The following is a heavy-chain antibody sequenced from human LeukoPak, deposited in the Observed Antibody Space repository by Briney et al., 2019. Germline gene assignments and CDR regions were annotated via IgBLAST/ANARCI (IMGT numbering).Heavy chain of an antibody. Sequence: LSETLSLTCTVSGGSISSGTYYWTWIRQPAGKGLEWIGRIYTTGSTNYNPSLNSRVTLSTDTSKNQVSLKLSSVTAADTAVYYCARVTTGGYYNCWGQGTLVTVSS. V-gene: IGHV4-61*02. J-gene: IGHJ4*02. CDR3: ARVTTGGYYNC. D-gene: IGHD3-22*01. CDR2: IYTTGST. CDR1: GGSISSGTYY.